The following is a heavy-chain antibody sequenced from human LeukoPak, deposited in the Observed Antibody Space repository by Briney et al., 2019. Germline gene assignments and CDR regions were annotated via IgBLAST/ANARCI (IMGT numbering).Heavy chain of an antibody. D-gene: IGHD1-26*01. J-gene: IGHJ5*02. CDR3: ARDAALIVGATTLNWFDP. CDR1: GYTFTVYY. CDR2: INPNSGGT. V-gene: IGHV1-2*02. Sequence: GASVTVSFTASGYTFTVYYMHWVRQAPGQGLGWMGWINPNSGGTNYAQKFQGRVTMTRDTSISTAYMELSRLRSDDTAVYYCARDAALIVGATTLNWFDPWGQGTLVTVSS.